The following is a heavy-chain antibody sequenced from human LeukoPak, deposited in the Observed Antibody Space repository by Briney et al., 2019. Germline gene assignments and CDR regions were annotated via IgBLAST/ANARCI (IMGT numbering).Heavy chain of an antibody. J-gene: IGHJ4*02. CDR3: ARGGSYGDF. D-gene: IGHD3-16*01. V-gene: IGHV3-74*01. Sequence: GGSPRLSCEASGFTFRSYWMHWVRQTPGRGLVWVSSLKSDGSSRTYADSVKGRFTISRDNTKNTLYLQMSSLIAADTAVYYCARGGSYGDFWGQGTLLTVSS. CDR2: LKSDGSSR. CDR1: GFTFRSYW.